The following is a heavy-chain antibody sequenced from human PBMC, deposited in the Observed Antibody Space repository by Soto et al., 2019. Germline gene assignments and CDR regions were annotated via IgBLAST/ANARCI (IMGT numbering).Heavy chain of an antibody. V-gene: IGHV1-18*01. Sequence: VASVKVSCKASGYTFSSYGISWVRQAPGQGLEWMGWISAYNGNTNFAQKVQGRVTMTTDTSTSTAYMELRSLRSDDTAVYYCARDGRYGDYVSYWGQGTLVTVSS. CDR3: ARDGRYGDYVSY. D-gene: IGHD4-17*01. CDR2: ISAYNGNT. CDR1: GYTFSSYG. J-gene: IGHJ4*02.